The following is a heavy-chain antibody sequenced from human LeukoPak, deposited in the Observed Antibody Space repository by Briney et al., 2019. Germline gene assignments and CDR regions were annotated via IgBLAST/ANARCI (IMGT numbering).Heavy chain of an antibody. CDR2: IHRSGST. CDR3: ARGGGGYSWYFDL. V-gene: IGHV4-4*02. Sequence: PSETLSLTCTVSPDSTTSNFWSWVRQPPGKGLEWIGEIHRSGSTNYNPSLQSRVTISIDRSKNQFSLRLSSVTAVDTAVYYCARGGGGYSWYFDLWGRGTLVTVSS. J-gene: IGHJ2*01. CDR1: PDSTTSNF. D-gene: IGHD5-12*01.